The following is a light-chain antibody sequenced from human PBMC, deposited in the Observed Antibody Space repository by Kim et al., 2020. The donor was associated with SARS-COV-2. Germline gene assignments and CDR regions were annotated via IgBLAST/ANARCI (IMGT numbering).Light chain of an antibody. CDR3: ASWDDSLNRPV. CDR2: NND. Sequence: QSVLTQPPSASATPGQRVTISCSGSNSNIGSNSVNWYQQLPGTAPKLLIYNNDQRPSGVPDRCSGSKSDTSASLAISGLQSEDEADYYCASWDDSLNRPVFGGGTQLTVL. V-gene: IGLV1-44*01. CDR1: NSNIGSNS. J-gene: IGLJ2*01.